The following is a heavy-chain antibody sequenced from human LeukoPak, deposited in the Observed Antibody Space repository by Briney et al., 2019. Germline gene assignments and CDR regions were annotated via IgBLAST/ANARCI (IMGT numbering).Heavy chain of an antibody. CDR3: ARGRGSGSYGVEAFDI. CDR1: GFTFSSYD. Sequence: GGSLRLSCAASGFTFSSYDMHWVRQGTGKGLNWVSAIGIGGATYYAGSVKGRFTISRENAKNSLHLQMNSLGPGDTAMYYCARGRGSGSYGVEAFDIWGRGTMVIVSS. CDR2: IGIGGAT. D-gene: IGHD1-26*01. J-gene: IGHJ3*02. V-gene: IGHV3-13*01.